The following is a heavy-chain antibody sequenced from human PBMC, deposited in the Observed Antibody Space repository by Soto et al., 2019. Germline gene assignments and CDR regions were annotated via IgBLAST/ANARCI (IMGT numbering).Heavy chain of an antibody. CDR3: AKERPRYCSGGSCPFDY. CDR1: GFTFSTFG. J-gene: IGHJ4*02. V-gene: IGHV3-30*18. CDR2: ISYAGRKK. Sequence: HPGGSLRLSCTASGFTFSTFGMHWVRQAPGKGLEWVAVISYAGRKKYYADSVRGRFTISTDNSNNTLYLQMDSLRPDDTSVYYCAKERPRYCSGGSCPFDYWGQGTLVTVSS. D-gene: IGHD2-15*01.